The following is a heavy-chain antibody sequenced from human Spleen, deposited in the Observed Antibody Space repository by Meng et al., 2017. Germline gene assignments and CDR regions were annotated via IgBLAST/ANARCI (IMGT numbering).Heavy chain of an antibody. V-gene: IGHV3-30*04. CDR1: GFTFSSYP. D-gene: IGHD1-1*01. CDR3: ATNDLDY. CDR2: ISSDGSNQ. Sequence: QVQLVGSGGGVVQPGRSLRLSCAASGFTFSSYPIHWVRRAPGKGLEWVAVISSDGSNQWYADSVKGRFTISRDNSKNTLYLQMNSLRGGDTAVYYCATNDLDYWGQGTLVTVSS. J-gene: IGHJ4*02.